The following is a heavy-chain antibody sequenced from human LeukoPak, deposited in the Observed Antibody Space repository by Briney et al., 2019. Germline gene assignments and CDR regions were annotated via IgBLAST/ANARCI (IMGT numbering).Heavy chain of an antibody. CDR2: IYYSGST. CDR3: ARGERGASNPGSYFDY. Sequence: ASETLSLTCTISGGSISSSRYYWGWIRQPPGKGLEWIGSIYYSGSTYYNPSLKSRVTISVDTSKNQFSLKLSSVTAADTAVYYCARGERGASNPGSYFDYWGQGTLVTVSS. D-gene: IGHD3-10*01. J-gene: IGHJ4*02. CDR1: GGSISSSRYY. V-gene: IGHV4-39*07.